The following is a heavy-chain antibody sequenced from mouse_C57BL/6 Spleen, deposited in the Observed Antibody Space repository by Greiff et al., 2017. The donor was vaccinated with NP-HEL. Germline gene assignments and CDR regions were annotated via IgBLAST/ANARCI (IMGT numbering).Heavy chain of an antibody. J-gene: IGHJ4*01. D-gene: IGHD1-1*01. V-gene: IGHV5-9-1*02. CDR2: ISSGGDYI. CDR1: GFTFSSYA. Sequence: VQGVESGEGLVKPGGSLKLSCAASGFTFSSYAMSWVRQTPEKRLEWVAYISSGGDYIYYADTVKGRFTISRDNARNTLYLQMSSLKSEDTAMYYGTFTTGSFYAMDYWGQGTSVTVSS. CDR3: TFTTGSFYAMDY.